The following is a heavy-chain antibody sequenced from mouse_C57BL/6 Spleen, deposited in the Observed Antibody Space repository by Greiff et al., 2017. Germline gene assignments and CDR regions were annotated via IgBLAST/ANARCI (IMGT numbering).Heavy chain of an antibody. J-gene: IGHJ4*01. CDR3: ARSGIYYDYVGAMDY. D-gene: IGHD2-4*01. V-gene: IGHV1-82*01. CDR1: GYAFSSSW. Sequence: VQLQESGPELVKPGASVKISCKASGYAFSSSWMNWVKQRPGKGLEWIGRIYPGDGDTNYNGKFKGKATLTADKSSSTAYMQLSSLTSEDSAVYFCARSGIYYDYVGAMDYWGQGTSVTVSS. CDR2: IYPGDGDT.